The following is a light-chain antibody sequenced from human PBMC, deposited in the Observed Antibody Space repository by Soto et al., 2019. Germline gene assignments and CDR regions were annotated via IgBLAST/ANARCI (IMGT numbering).Light chain of an antibody. V-gene: IGKV1-33*01. CDR2: DAS. J-gene: IGKJ5*01. CDR1: QDISHY. Sequence: DIQMTQSPSSLSASVGDRVTITCQASQDISHYLNWYHQKPGKAPRLLIYDASNLETGVPSRFSGSGSGTDFTFTISSLQPEDIATYYCQQYDNLPITFGQGTRLEIK. CDR3: QQYDNLPIT.